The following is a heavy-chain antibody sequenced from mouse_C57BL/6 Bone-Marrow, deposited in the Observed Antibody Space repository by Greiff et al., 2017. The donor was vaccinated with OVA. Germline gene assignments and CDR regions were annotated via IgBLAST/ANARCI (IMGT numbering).Heavy chain of an antibody. J-gene: IGHJ4*01. V-gene: IGHV1-78*01. CDR2: IYPRDGST. D-gene: IGHD2-12*01. CDR1: GYTFTDHT. CDR3: AREDYSPPHYYAMDY. Sequence: QVQLQQPGAELVKPGASVKISCKVSGYTFTDHTIHWMKQRPEQGLEWIGYIYPRDGSTKYNEKFKGKATLTADKSSSTAYMQLNSLTSEDSAVYFCAREDYSPPHYYAMDYWGQGTSVTVSS.